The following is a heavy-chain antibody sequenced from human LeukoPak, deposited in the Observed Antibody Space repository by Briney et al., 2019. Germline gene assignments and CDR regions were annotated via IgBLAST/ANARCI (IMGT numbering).Heavy chain of an antibody. Sequence: GASVKDSCKASGGTFSSYAISWVRQAPGQGLEWMGGIIPIFGTANYAQKFQGRVTITADESTSTAYMELSSLRSEDTAVYYCAGESGYSYGSPDYWGQGTLVTVSS. V-gene: IGHV1-69*13. CDR1: GGTFSSYA. D-gene: IGHD5-18*01. J-gene: IGHJ4*02. CDR3: AGESGYSYGSPDY. CDR2: IIPIFGTA.